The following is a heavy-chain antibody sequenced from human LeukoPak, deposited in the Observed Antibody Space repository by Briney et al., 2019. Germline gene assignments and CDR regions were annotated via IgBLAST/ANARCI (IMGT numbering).Heavy chain of an antibody. D-gene: IGHD3-22*01. V-gene: IGHV4-31*03. CDR2: IYYSGST. CDR1: GGSISSGGYY. CDR3: ARAYYYGSSGYYY. Sequence: TSSETLSLTCTVSGGSISSGGYYWSWIRQHPGKGLERIGYIYYSGSTYYNPSLKSRVTISVDTSKNQFSLKLSSVTAADTAVYYCARAYYYGSSGYYYWGQGTLVTVSS. J-gene: IGHJ4*02.